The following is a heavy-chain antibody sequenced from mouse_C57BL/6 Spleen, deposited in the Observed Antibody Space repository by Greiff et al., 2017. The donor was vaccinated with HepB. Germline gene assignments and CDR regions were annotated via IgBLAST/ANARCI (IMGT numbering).Heavy chain of an antibody. CDR3: TRWGDYWVVESSSALDV. V-gene: IGHV1-15*01. CDR2: IDPETGGT. J-gene: IGHJ1*03. Sequence: QVQLQQSGAELVRPGASVTLSCKASGYTFTDYEMHWVKQTPVHGLEWIGAIDPETGGTAYNQKFKGKAILTADKSSSTAYMELRSLTSEDSAVYYGTRWGDYWVVESSSALDVRGTGTTVTVSS. CDR1: GYTFTDYE. D-gene: IGHD1-1*01.